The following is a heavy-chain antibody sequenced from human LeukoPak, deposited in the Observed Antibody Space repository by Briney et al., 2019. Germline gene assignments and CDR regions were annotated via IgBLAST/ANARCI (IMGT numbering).Heavy chain of an antibody. Sequence: GGSLRLSCAASGFTFTTAWMSWVRQAPGQGLEWVGRTKSKNDGGTTDCAAPVKGRFTIPRDDSKNTLYLQMGSLRPEDMAVYYCVTLGADYWGQGTLVTVSS. D-gene: IGHD3-16*01. CDR2: TKSKNDGGTT. J-gene: IGHJ4*02. CDR1: GFTFTTAW. CDR3: VTLGADY. V-gene: IGHV3-15*01.